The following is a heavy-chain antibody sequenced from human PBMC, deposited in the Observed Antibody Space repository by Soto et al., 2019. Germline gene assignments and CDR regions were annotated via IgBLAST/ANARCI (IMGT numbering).Heavy chain of an antibody. CDR3: AKVAYYDSWSGFRGTWFDP. CDR1: A. J-gene: IGHJ5*02. D-gene: IGHD3-3*01. V-gene: IGHV3-23*01. Sequence: AVSRLGHALGKGLEWVAAIRGSGGSTYYADSVKGRFTISRDNSKNTLYLQMNSLRAEDTAVYYCAKVAYYDSWSGFRGTWFDPWG. CDR2: IRGSGGST.